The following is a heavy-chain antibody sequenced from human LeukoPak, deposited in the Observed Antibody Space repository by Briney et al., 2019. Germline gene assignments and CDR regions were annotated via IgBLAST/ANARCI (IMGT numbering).Heavy chain of an antibody. CDR3: ASGLSSSLYYFDY. D-gene: IGHD6-13*01. J-gene: IGHJ4*02. CDR1: GGSISSFY. Sequence: PSETLSLTCTVSGGSISSFYWSWIRQPPGKGLEWIGYIYYSGSTNYNPSLKSRVTISVDTSKNQFSLKLSSVTAADTAVYYCASGLSSSLYYFDYWGQGTLVTVSS. V-gene: IGHV4-59*01. CDR2: IYYSGST.